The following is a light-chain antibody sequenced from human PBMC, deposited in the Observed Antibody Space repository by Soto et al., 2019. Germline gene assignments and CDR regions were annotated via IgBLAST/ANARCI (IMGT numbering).Light chain of an antibody. Sequence: EIVMTQSPATLSVSPGERATLSCRASQSVSSNLAWYQQKPGQAPRLLIYGASTRATGIPARFSGSGSGTDFSLTISRLEPEDFAVYYCQQYGSSPITVGQGTRLEI. V-gene: IGKV3-15*01. CDR1: QSVSSN. J-gene: IGKJ5*01. CDR3: QQYGSSPIT. CDR2: GAS.